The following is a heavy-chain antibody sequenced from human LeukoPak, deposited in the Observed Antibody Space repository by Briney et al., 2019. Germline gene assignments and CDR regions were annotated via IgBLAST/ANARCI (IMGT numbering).Heavy chain of an antibody. CDR3: ARGEQQLVLYYYYMDV. D-gene: IGHD6-13*01. J-gene: IGHJ6*03. CDR2: INPNSGGT. Sequence: ASVSVSCKASGYTFTGYYMHWVRQAPGQGLEWMGWINPNSGGTNYAQKFQGRVTTTRDTSISTAYMELSRLRSDDTAVYYCARGEQQLVLYYYYMDVWGKGTTVTVSS. V-gene: IGHV1-2*02. CDR1: GYTFTGYY.